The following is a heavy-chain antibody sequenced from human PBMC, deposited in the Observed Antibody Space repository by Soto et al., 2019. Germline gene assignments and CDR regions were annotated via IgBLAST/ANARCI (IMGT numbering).Heavy chain of an antibody. J-gene: IGHJ4*02. CDR2: VYYSGST. D-gene: IGHD6-13*01. CDR1: GGSISSSNW. Sequence: QVQLQESGPGLVKPSGTLSLTCAVSGGSISSSNWWSWVRQPPGKGLEWIGEVYYSGSTNYKPSLESGVTITVDKSKNQYSLNLRPVPAADTAVYYCARVSSNSLYSRRWYPAAFDYWGQGTLVTVSS. CDR3: ARVSSNSLYSRRWYPAAFDY. V-gene: IGHV4-4*02.